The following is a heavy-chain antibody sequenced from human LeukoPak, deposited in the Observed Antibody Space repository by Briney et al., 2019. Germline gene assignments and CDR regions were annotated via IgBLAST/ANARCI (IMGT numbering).Heavy chain of an antibody. J-gene: IGHJ3*02. D-gene: IGHD2-21*01. V-gene: IGHV3-21*04. CDR3: AKAVVGAFDI. CDR1: GFTFSSYS. Sequence: PGGSLRLSCAASGFTFSSYSMNWVRQAPGKGLEWVSSISSSSSYIYYADSVKGRFTISRDNAKNTLYLQMNSLRAEDTAVYYCAKAVVGAFDIWGQGTMVTVSS. CDR2: ISSSSSYI.